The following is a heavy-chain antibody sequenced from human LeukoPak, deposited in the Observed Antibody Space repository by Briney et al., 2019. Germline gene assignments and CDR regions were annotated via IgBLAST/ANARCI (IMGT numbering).Heavy chain of an antibody. CDR1: GFTFSSYW. V-gene: IGHV3-7*01. J-gene: IGHJ6*02. Sequence: GGSLRLSCAASGFTFSSYWMSWVRQAPGKGLEWVANIKQDGSEKYYVDSVKGRFTISRDNAKNSLYLQMNSLRAEDTAVYYCARDRVAAAGTPGYYGMDVWGQGTTVTVSS. CDR2: IKQDGSEK. CDR3: ARDRVAAAGTPGYYGMDV. D-gene: IGHD6-13*01.